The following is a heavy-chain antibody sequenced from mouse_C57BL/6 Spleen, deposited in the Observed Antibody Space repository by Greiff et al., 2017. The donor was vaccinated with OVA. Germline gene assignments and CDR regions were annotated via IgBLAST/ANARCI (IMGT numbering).Heavy chain of an antibody. J-gene: IGHJ1*03. CDR3: AMNYGSRYWYFDV. D-gene: IGHD1-1*01. V-gene: IGHV1-76*01. CDR2: IYPGSGNT. Sequence: VQLQQSGAELVRPGASVKLSCKASGYTFTDYYINWVKQRPGQGLEWIARIYPGSGNTYYNEKFKGKATLTAEKSSSTAYMQLSSLTSEDSAVYFCAMNYGSRYWYFDVWGTGTTVTVSS. CDR1: GYTFTDYY.